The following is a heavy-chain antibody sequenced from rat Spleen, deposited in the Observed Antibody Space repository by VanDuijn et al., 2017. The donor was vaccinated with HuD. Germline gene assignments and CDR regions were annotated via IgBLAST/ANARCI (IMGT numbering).Heavy chain of an antibody. Sequence: EVQLVESDGGLVQPGRSLKLSCAASGFTFNNYWMTWIRQAPGEGLEWVATIIYDGSSTYYRDSVKGRFTISRDNAKNTLYLQMDSLRSEDTATYHCASHRHYSVYVMDAWGQGASVTVSS. CDR1: GFTFNNYW. D-gene: IGHD1-1*01. CDR3: ASHRHYSVYVMDA. CDR2: IIYDGSST. V-gene: IGHV5S10*01. J-gene: IGHJ4*01.